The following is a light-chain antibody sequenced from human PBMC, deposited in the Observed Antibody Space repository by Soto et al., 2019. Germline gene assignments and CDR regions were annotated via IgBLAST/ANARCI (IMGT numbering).Light chain of an antibody. CDR3: AAWDDSLNGWV. Sequence: QSVLTQPPSASGTPGQRVTISCSGSSSNIGSNTVNWYQQLPGTAPKLLIYNNNQRPSGVPDRFSGSESGTSASLAISGLQSEDEAVYYCAAWDDSLNGWVFGGGTKLTVL. V-gene: IGLV1-44*01. CDR2: NNN. J-gene: IGLJ3*02. CDR1: SSNIGSNT.